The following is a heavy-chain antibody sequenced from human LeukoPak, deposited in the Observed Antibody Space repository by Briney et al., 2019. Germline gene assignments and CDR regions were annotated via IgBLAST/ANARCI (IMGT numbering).Heavy chain of an antibody. CDR1: GGSISNRSHF. V-gene: IGHV4-39*01. D-gene: IGHD3-10*01. J-gene: IGHJ5*02. Sequence: PSETLSLTCIVPGGSISNRSHFWGWIRQPPGKGLEWIGSIYYSGNTYYNPSLKSRVTISVDTSKNQFSLNLTSVTAADTAVYYCARHSMVRGVIALDPWGQGTLVTVSS. CDR3: ARHSMVRGVIALDP. CDR2: IYYSGNT.